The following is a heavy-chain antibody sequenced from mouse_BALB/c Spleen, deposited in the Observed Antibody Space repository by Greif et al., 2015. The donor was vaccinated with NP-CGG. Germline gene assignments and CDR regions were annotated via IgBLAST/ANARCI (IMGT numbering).Heavy chain of an antibody. J-gene: IGHJ2*01. CDR2: ISNGGGST. CDR1: GFTFSSYT. CDR3: ARQDRLTGLDY. Sequence: EVQVVESGGGLVQPGGSLKLSCAASGFTFSSYTMSWVRQTPEKRLEWVAYISNGGGSTYYPDTVKGRFTISRDNAKNPLYLQMSSLKSEDTAMYYCARQDRLTGLDYWGQGTTLTVSS. V-gene: IGHV5-12-2*01. D-gene: IGHD4-1*01.